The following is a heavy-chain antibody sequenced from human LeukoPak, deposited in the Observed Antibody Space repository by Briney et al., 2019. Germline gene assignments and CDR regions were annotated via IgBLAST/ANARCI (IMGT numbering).Heavy chain of an antibody. CDR1: AFTFSSYA. Sequence: GGSLRLSCAASAFTFSSYAMSWVRQAPGKGLEWVSGISGSGGSTNYADSVKGRFTISRDNSKTTLYLQMNSLRAEDTAVYYCAKDRSGGSGSYSTLDYWGQGTLVTVSS. CDR3: AKDRSGGSGSYSTLDY. CDR2: ISGSGGST. J-gene: IGHJ4*02. V-gene: IGHV3-23*01. D-gene: IGHD3-10*01.